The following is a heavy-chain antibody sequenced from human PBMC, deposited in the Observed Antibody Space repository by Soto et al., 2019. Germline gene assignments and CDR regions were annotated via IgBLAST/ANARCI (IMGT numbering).Heavy chain of an antibody. V-gene: IGHV4-39*01. D-gene: IGHD3-9*01. CDR3: ARAKGDILTGYYKYYYYYMDV. J-gene: IGHJ6*03. CDR1: GGSISSSSYY. CDR2: IYYSGST. Sequence: SETLSLTCTVSGGSISSSSYYWGWIRQPPGKGLEWIGSIYYSGSTYYNPSLKSRVTISVDTSKNQFSLKLSSVTAADTAVYYCARAKGDILTGYYKYYYYYMDVWGKGTTVTVSS.